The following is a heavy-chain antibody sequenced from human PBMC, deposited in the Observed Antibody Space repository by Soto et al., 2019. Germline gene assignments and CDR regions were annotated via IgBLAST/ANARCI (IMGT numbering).Heavy chain of an antibody. CDR3: ARAQGSGFLVS. J-gene: IGHJ4*02. D-gene: IGHD3-10*01. CDR2: IYYSGST. CDR1: GGSISSGDYY. V-gene: IGHV4-30-4*01. Sequence: QVQLQESGPGLVKPSQTLSLTCTVSGGSISSGDYYWSWIRQPPGKGLEWIGYIYYSGSTYYNPSPKSRVTISVDTSKNPFSLTLSSVTAADTAVYYCARAQGSGFLVSWGQGTLVTVSS.